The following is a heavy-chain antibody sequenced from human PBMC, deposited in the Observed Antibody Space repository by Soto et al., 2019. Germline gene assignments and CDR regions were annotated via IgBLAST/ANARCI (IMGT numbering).Heavy chain of an antibody. Sequence: ASETLSLTCTVSGVSISSGNWWTWVRQTPQRGLEYIGEIFHDGTANYYPSFERRVAISVDTSKYLFSLKLTSVTAADTAISFCARLVYDTRLNYMYFDFWGQGALVTVSS. CDR1: GVSISSGNW. CDR2: IFHDGTA. D-gene: IGHD3-10*01. CDR3: ARLVYDTRLNYMYFDF. J-gene: IGHJ4*02. V-gene: IGHV4-4*02.